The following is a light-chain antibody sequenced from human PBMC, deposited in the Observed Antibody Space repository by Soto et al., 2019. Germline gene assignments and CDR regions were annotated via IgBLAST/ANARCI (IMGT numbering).Light chain of an antibody. Sequence: DIQMTQSPSSLSASVGDRVTITCRASQSISSYLNWYQQKPGKAPKLLIYAASSLQSGVPSRFSGSGSETDFTPTISSLQPEDFATYYCQQSYSTLPTFGQGTKVEIK. CDR3: QQSYSTLPT. CDR1: QSISSY. J-gene: IGKJ1*01. V-gene: IGKV1-39*01. CDR2: AAS.